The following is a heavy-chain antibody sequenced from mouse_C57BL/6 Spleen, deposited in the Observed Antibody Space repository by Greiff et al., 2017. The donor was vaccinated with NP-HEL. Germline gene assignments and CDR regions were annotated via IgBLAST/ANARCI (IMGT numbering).Heavy chain of an antibody. V-gene: IGHV3-6*01. CDR2: ISYDGSN. CDR1: GYSITSGYY. Sequence: EVQLQQSGPGLVKPSQSLSLTCSVTGYSITSGYYWNWIRQFPGNKLEWMGYISYDGSNNYNPSLKNRISITRDTSKNQFFLKLNSVTTEDTATYYCAPMVKGYFDVWGTGTTVTVSS. D-gene: IGHD2-2*01. CDR3: APMVKGYFDV. J-gene: IGHJ1*03.